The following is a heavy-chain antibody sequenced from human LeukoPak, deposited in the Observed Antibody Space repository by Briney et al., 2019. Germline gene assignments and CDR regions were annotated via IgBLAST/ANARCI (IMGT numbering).Heavy chain of an antibody. D-gene: IGHD3-10*01. CDR3: ARDPRPLYYYGSGSSPDYYYYGMDV. CDR2: IYYSGST. CDR1: GGSISNRSYY. J-gene: IGHJ6*02. Sequence: SETLSLTCTVSGGSISNRSYYWGWIRQPPGKGLEWIGSIYYSGSTYHNPSLKSRVTISVDKSKNQFSLKLSSVTAADTAVYYCARDPRPLYYYGSGSSPDYYYYGMDVWGQGTTVTVSS. V-gene: IGHV4-39*07.